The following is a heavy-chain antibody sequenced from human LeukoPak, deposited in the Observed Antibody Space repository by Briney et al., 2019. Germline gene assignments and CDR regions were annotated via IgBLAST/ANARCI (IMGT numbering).Heavy chain of an antibody. V-gene: IGHV4-59*01. CDR3: ARAAATPRCSGGSCYSGRGGYYYYYYMDV. CDR1: GGSISRYY. Sequence: SETLSLTCTVSGGSISRYYWSWIRQPPGEGLEWIGYIYYSGSTNYNPSLKSRVTISVGTSKKQSSLKLGSVTAADTAVYYCARAAATPRCSGGSCYSGRGGYYYYYYMDVWGKGTTVTVSS. CDR2: IYYSGST. J-gene: IGHJ6*03. D-gene: IGHD2-15*01.